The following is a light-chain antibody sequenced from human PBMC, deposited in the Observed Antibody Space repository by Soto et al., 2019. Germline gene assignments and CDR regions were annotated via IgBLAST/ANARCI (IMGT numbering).Light chain of an antibody. J-gene: IGKJ4*01. V-gene: IGKV1-33*01. CDR1: QDISNY. Sequence: DIQMTQSPSSLSASVGDRVTITCQASQDISNYLNWYQQKPGKAPKLLIYDASNLETGVPSRFSGSGSGTDFTFTISSLQPEDIATYYCKQYENLPLTFGGGTKVDI. CDR3: KQYENLPLT. CDR2: DAS.